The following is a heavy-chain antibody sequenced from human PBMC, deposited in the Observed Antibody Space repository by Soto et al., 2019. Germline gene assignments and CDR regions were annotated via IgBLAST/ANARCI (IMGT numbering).Heavy chain of an antibody. CDR3: TTDLSQWEQRPMDAFDI. J-gene: IGHJ3*02. CDR1: GFTFSNAW. D-gene: IGHD1-26*01. V-gene: IGHV3-15*01. Sequence: PGGSLRLSCAASGFTFSNAWMSWVRQAPGKGLEWVGRIKSKTDGGTTDYAAPVKGRFTISRDDSKNTLYLQMNSLKTEDTAVYYCTTDLSQWEQRPMDAFDIWGQGTMVTVSS. CDR2: IKSKTDGGTT.